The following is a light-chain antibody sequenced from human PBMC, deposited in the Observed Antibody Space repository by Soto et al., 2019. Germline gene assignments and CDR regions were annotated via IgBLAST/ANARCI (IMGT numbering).Light chain of an antibody. J-gene: IGKJ2*01. Sequence: DIQLTQSPSSLSASVGDRVTITCRASQSIAFYVNWFQQKPGRAPRLLIYAASSLQSGVPSRFSGSGSGTDFTLTINSLQPEDSATYVCQQSSNSPIYTFGQGTK. CDR2: AAS. V-gene: IGKV1-39*01. CDR1: QSIAFY. CDR3: QQSSNSPIYT.